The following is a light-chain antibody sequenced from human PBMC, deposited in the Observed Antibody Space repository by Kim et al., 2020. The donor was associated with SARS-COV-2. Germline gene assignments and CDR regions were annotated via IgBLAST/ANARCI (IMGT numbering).Light chain of an antibody. V-gene: IGKV3-15*01. Sequence: EIVMTQSLGTLSVSPGERATLSCRASQSISSNLAWFQQKPGQPPGVLIYGASTRATGIPARFSGSGSGTEFTLTISSLQSEDFAVYYCQQYYNWPPWTFGQGTKLEI. CDR1: QSISSN. CDR2: GAS. J-gene: IGKJ2*01. CDR3: QQYYNWPPWT.